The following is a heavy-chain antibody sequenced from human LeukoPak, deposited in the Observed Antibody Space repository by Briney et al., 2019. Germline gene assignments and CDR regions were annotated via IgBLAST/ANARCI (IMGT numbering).Heavy chain of an antibody. CDR3: AKDRAGGANSYHLDN. Sequence: GGSLRLSCGASGFTFSNYGMHWVRQAPGKGLERVAVISYDGSKKYYAEPAKGRFTISRENSKSTLFLQMNSLRPEDTAVYYCAKDRAGGANSYHLDNWGQGTLVTVSS. D-gene: IGHD2-21*01. CDR2: ISYDGSKK. CDR1: GFTFSNYG. V-gene: IGHV3-30*18. J-gene: IGHJ4*02.